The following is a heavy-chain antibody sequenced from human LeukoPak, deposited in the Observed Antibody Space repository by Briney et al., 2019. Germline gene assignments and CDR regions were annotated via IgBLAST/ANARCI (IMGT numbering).Heavy chain of an antibody. Sequence: PGRSLRLSCAASGFTFSSYGMHWVRQAPGKGLEWVAVIWYDGSNKYYADSVKGRFTISRDNSKNTLYLQMNSLRAEDTAFYYCAREAAGISPWGQGTLVTVSS. D-gene: IGHD6-13*01. V-gene: IGHV3-33*01. CDR1: GFTFSSYG. CDR3: AREAAGISP. CDR2: IWYDGSNK. J-gene: IGHJ4*02.